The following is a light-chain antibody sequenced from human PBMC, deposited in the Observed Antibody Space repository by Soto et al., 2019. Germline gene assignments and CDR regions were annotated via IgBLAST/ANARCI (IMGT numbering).Light chain of an antibody. CDR2: GAS. CDR1: QSIINNY. J-gene: IGKJ2*01. Sequence: ESVLTQSPGTLSLSPGETATLSCRASQSIINNYLAWYQQKPGQAPRLLIYGASIRATGVPDRFSGSGSGTDFTLTISSLEAEDFAVYYCQQYDTSPRTYTFGQGTKLGVK. V-gene: IGKV3-20*01. CDR3: QQYDTSPRTYT.